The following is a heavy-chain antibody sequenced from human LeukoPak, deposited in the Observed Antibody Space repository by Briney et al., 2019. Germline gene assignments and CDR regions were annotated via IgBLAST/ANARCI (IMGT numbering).Heavy chain of an antibody. V-gene: IGHV4-61*02. Sequence: SQTLSLTCTVSGGSISSGGYYWSWIRQPAGKGLEWIGRIYTSGSTNYNPSLKSRVTISVDTSKNQFSLKLSSVTAADTAVYYCATTLEMATTRQDYWGQGTLVTVSS. CDR3: ATTLEMATTRQDY. J-gene: IGHJ4*02. CDR1: GGSISSGGYY. D-gene: IGHD5-24*01. CDR2: IYTSGST.